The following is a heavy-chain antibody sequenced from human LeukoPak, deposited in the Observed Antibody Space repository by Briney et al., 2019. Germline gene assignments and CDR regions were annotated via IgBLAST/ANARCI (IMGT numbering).Heavy chain of an antibody. V-gene: IGHV4-39*01. CDR1: GGSISSSTYY. CDR3: ARRGDLGRAFDV. Sequence: PSETLSLTCTVSGGSISSSTYYWGWIRQPPGKGLEWIGSIYYTGNTYYNPSLKSRVTISVDTSKNQFSLKLSSVTAADTAVYYCARRGDLGRAFDVWGQGTMVTVSS. J-gene: IGHJ3*01. CDR2: IYYTGNT. D-gene: IGHD2-21*02.